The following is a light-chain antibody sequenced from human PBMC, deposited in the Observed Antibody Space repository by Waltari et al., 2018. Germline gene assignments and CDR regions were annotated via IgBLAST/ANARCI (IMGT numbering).Light chain of an antibody. CDR1: QSLLHSNGYNY. CDR2: LGS. J-gene: IGKJ1*01. Sequence: DIVMTQSPLSLPVSAVQPASISCRASQSLLHSNGYNYLDWYLQKPGQSPQLLIYLGSNRASGVPDRFSGSGSGTDFTLKISRVEAEDVGVYYCMQALQTPPTFGQGTKVEIQ. CDR3: MQALQTPPT. V-gene: IGKV2-28*01.